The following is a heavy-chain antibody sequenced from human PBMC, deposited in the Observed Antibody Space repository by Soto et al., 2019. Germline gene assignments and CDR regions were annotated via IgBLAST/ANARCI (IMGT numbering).Heavy chain of an antibody. CDR3: ARGGWYSR. J-gene: IGHJ4*02. Sequence: SETLSLTCTVSGGSISSSSYYWGWIRQPPGKGLEWIGSIYYSGSTYYNPSLKSRVTISVDTSKNQFPLKLSSVTAADTAVYYCARGGWYSRWGQGTLVTVSS. CDR1: GGSISSSSYY. D-gene: IGHD6-19*01. CDR2: IYYSGST. V-gene: IGHV4-39*01.